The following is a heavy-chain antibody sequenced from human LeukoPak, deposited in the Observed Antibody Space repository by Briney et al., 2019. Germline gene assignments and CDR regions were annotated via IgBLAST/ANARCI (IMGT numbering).Heavy chain of an antibody. D-gene: IGHD6-19*01. CDR1: GGTFSSYA. Sequence: SVKVSCKASGGTFSSYAISWVRQAPGHGLEWRGRIIPILGIANYAQKFQGRVTITADKSTTTASIELSSLRSEDTAVYYCAGSYSSGWYNFAPFDYWGQGTLVTVSS. CDR2: IIPILGIA. J-gene: IGHJ4*02. V-gene: IGHV1-69*04. CDR3: AGSYSSGWYNFAPFDY.